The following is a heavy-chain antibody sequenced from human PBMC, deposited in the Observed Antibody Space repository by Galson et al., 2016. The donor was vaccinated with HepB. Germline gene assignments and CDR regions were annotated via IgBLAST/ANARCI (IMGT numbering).Heavy chain of an antibody. J-gene: IGHJ6*02. CDR3: ARGGGYSGSRLNQHYYRISV. CDR2: IYHSGSP. Sequence: TLSLTCVVSGGSISSGGFSWIWIRQPPGKGLEWSGYIYHSGSPYHNPSLKSRVTISVDSSKNQFSLKLSSVTAADTAVYYCARGGGYSGSRLNQHYYRISVWGQGTTVTVSS. CDR1: GGSISSGGFS. D-gene: IGHD5-12*01. V-gene: IGHV4-30-2*01.